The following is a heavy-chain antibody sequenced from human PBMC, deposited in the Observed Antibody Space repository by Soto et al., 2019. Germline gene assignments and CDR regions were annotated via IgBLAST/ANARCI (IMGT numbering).Heavy chain of an antibody. CDR1: GFTFSSYA. D-gene: IGHD2-21*02. CDR2: ISGSGGST. J-gene: IGHJ5*02. Sequence: EVQLLESGGGLVQPGGSLRLSCAASGFTFSSYAMSWVRQAPGKGLEWVSAISGSGGSTYYADSVKGRFTISRDNSKNTLYLQMNSLRAEDTAVYYCCFLAYCGGDCSQPYNLWGQGTLVTVSS. V-gene: IGHV3-23*01. CDR3: CFLAYCGGDCSQPYNL.